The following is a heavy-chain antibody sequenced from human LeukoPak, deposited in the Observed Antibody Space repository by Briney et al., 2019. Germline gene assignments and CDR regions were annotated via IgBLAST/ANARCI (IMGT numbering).Heavy chain of an antibody. CDR2: IYTSGST. CDR3: ARVVPGYCSSTSCYDVDVFDI. D-gene: IGHD2-2*01. V-gene: IGHV4-61*02. Sequence: PSQTLSLTCTVSGDSISSGSYYWSWIRQPAGKGLEWIGRIYTSGSTNYNPSLKSRVNISVDTSKNQFSLKLSSVTAADTAVYYCARVVPGYCSSTSCYDVDVFDIWGQGTMVTVSS. CDR1: GDSISSGSYY. J-gene: IGHJ3*02.